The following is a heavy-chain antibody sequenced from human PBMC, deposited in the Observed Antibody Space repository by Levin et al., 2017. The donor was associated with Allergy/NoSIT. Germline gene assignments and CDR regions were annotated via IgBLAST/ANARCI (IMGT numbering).Heavy chain of an antibody. D-gene: IGHD3-10*01. Sequence: GESLKISCVASGFTFSSYAMSWVRQAPGKGLEWVSGISGSDGSTDYADSVKGRFTISRDNSKNTLYLQMNSLRAEDTAVYYCAKDGGPGLGYLLYLFDPWGQGTLVTVSS. CDR2: ISGSDGST. CDR1: GFTFSSYA. V-gene: IGHV3-23*01. CDR3: AKDGGPGLGYLLYLFDP. J-gene: IGHJ5*02.